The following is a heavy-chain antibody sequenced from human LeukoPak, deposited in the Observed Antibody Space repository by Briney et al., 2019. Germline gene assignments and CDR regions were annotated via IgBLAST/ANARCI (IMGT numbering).Heavy chain of an antibody. Sequence: GGSLRLSCAASGFTFSDYYMSWIRQAPGKGLEWASYISSTGSHTTYADSVKGRFTISRDNAKNSLSLQVNSLRADDTAVYYCARVGSLAAAGTPDYWGQGTLVTVSS. CDR1: GFTFSDYY. CDR3: ARVGSLAAAGTPDY. V-gene: IGHV3-11*06. J-gene: IGHJ4*02. D-gene: IGHD6-13*01. CDR2: ISSTGSHT.